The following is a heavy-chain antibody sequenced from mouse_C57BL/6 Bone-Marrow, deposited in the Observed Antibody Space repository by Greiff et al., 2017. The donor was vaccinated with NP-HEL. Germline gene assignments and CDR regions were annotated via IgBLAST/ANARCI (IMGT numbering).Heavy chain of an antibody. J-gene: IGHJ2*01. CDR3: TDGYFFDY. CDR2: IRLKSDNYAT. Sequence: VQLKESGGGLVQPGGSMKLSCVASGFTFSNYWMNWVRQSPEKGLEWVAQIRLKSDNYATHYAESVKGRFTISRDDSKSSVYLQMNNLSAEDTGIYYCTDGYFFDYWGQGTTLTVSS. V-gene: IGHV6-3*01. CDR1: GFTFSNYW. D-gene: IGHD2-3*01.